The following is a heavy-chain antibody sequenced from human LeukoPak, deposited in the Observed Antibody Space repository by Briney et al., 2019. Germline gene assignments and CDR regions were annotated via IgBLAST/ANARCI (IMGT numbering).Heavy chain of an antibody. J-gene: IGHJ4*02. CDR1: GYTFTGYY. D-gene: IGHD5-18*01. CDR3: ARDNSDGYLMSY. Sequence: VASVKVSCKASGYTFTGYYMHWVRQAPGQGLEWMGWINPNSGGTNYAQKFQGRVTMTRDTSISTAYMELSRLRSDDTAVYYCARDNSDGYLMSYWGQGTLVTVSS. V-gene: IGHV1-2*02. CDR2: INPNSGGT.